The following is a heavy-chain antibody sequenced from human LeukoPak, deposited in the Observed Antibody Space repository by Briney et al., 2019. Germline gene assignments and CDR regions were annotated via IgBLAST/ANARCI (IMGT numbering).Heavy chain of an antibody. CDR1: GGSISSSCYY. CDR2: IYYSGST. V-gene: IGHV4-39*01. Sequence: SETLSLTCTVSGGSISSSCYYWGWIRQPPGKGLEWIGSIYYSGSTYYNPSLKSRVTISVDTSKNQFSLKLSSVTAADTAVYYCARRVALWFGDGSMDVWGQGTTVTVSS. J-gene: IGHJ6*02. CDR3: ARRVALWFGDGSMDV. D-gene: IGHD3-10*01.